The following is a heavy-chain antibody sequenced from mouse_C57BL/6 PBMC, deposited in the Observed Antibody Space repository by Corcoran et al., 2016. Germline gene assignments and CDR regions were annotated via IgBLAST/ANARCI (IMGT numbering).Heavy chain of an antibody. J-gene: IGHJ3*01. Sequence: QVTLKESGPGILQSSQTLSLTCSFSGFSLSTSGMGVSWIRQPSGKGLEWLAHIYWDDDKRYNPSLKSRLTLSKDTSRNQVFLKITSVDTADTATYYCARRDRNYEGAWFAYWGQGTLVTVSA. CDR1: GFSLSTSGMG. V-gene: IGHV8-12*01. D-gene: IGHD2-5*01. CDR3: ARRDRNYEGAWFAY. CDR2: IYWDDDK.